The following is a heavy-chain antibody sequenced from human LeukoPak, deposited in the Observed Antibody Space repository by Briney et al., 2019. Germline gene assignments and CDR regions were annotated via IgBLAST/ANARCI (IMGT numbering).Heavy chain of an antibody. CDR1: GFTFSSYA. J-gene: IGHJ4*02. CDR2: ISGSGGST. V-gene: IGHV3-23*01. Sequence: GGSLRLSCAASGFTFSSYAMSWVRQAPGKGLEWVSAISGSGGSTYYADSVKGRFTISRDNAKNSLYLQMNSLRAEDTAVYYCATGIAAAGLDYWGQGTLVTVSS. D-gene: IGHD6-13*01. CDR3: ATGIAAAGLDY.